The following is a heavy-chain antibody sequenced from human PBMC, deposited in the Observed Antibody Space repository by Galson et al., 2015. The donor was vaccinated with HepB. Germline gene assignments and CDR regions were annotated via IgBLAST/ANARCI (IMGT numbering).Heavy chain of an antibody. Sequence: SLRLSCAASGFTFSSYGMHWVRPAPGKGLEWVAFIRYEGSNKYYADSVKGRFTISRDNSKNTLYLQMNSLRAEDTAVYYCAKDLDYYDSSGYIKSDYWGQGTLVTVSS. V-gene: IGHV3-30*02. CDR2: IRYEGSNK. CDR3: AKDLDYYDSSGYIKSDY. CDR1: GFTFSSYG. D-gene: IGHD3-22*01. J-gene: IGHJ4*02.